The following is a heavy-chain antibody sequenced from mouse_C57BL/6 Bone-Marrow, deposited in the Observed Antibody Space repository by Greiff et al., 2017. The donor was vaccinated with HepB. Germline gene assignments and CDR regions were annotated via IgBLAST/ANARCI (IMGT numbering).Heavy chain of an antibody. D-gene: IGHD1-1*01. CDR1: GFTFSSYA. Sequence: EVKLVESGGGLVKPGGSLKLSCAASGFTFSSYAMSWVRQTPEKRLEWVATISDGGSYTYYPDNVKGRFTISRDNAKNNLYLQMSHLKSEDTAMYYCAKYYYGSSPPYAMDYWGQGTSVTVSS. CDR2: ISDGGSYT. V-gene: IGHV5-4*03. CDR3: AKYYYGSSPPYAMDY. J-gene: IGHJ4*01.